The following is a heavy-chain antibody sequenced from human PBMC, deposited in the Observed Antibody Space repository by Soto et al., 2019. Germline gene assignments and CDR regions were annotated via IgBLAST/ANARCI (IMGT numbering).Heavy chain of an antibody. CDR2: INKDGSEK. V-gene: IGHV3-7*02. Sequence: GGSLRLSCAASGFTFSSYCMTWVRQAPGKGLEWLDNINKDGSEKNYVDYVKGRITISRDKAKHSLSVKVNSLRAEDKAVYFCARKGYDTSNHNFEPWRQGNLVT. J-gene: IGHJ5*02. CDR3: ARKGYDTSNHNFEP. CDR1: GFTFSSYC. D-gene: IGHD3-22*01.